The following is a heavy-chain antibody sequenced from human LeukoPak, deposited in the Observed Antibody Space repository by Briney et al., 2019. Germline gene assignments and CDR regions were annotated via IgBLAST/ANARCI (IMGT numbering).Heavy chain of an antibody. CDR1: GFTFSSYA. D-gene: IGHD6-19*01. V-gene: IGHV3-23*01. Sequence: GGSLRLSCAASGFTFSSYAMSWVRQAPGKGLEWVSAISGSGGSTYYADSVKGRFTTSRDNSKNTLYLQMNSLRAEDTAVYYCAKDLGSGWSRPPDYWGQGTLVTVSS. CDR3: AKDLGSGWSRPPDY. J-gene: IGHJ4*02. CDR2: ISGSGGST.